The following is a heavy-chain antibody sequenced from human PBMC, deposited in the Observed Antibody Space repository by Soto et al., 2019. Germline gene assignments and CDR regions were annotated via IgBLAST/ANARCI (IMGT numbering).Heavy chain of an antibody. J-gene: IGHJ4*02. CDR1: GFTVSSNY. D-gene: IGHD6-13*01. V-gene: IGHV3-53*01. Sequence: PGGSLRLSCAASGFTVSSNYMSWVRQAPGKGLEWVSVIYSGGSTYYADSVKGRFTISRDNSKNTLYVQMNSLRAEDTAVYYCAKDLSSAAGFDYWGKGTLVTVSS. CDR3: AKDLSSAAGFDY. CDR2: IYSGGST.